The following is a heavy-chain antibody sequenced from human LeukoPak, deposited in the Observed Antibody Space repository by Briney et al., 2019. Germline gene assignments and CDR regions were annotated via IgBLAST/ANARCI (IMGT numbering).Heavy chain of an antibody. CDR1: GGSISSYY. D-gene: IGHD5-12*01. Sequence: PSETLSLTCTVSGGSISSYYWSWIRQPPGKGLEWIGYIYNSGSTNYNHSLKSRVTISGDMSNNQFSLKLSSVTAADTAVYYCARGGGYSGYGAFDIWGQGTMVTVSS. CDR3: ARGGGYSGYGAFDI. V-gene: IGHV4-59*12. J-gene: IGHJ3*02. CDR2: IYNSGST.